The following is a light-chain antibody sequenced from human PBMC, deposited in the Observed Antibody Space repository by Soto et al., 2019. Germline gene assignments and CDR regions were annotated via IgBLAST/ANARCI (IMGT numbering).Light chain of an antibody. J-gene: IGKJ5*01. CDR2: DAS. Sequence: IQMTQSPSSLSASVGDRVTITCQASQDISDSLNWYQQKPGKAPNLLIFDASNLETGVPSRFSGSGSGTDFTLTIGSLQPEDFAAYYCQQSYSTPITFGQGTRLEI. CDR3: QQSYSTPIT. CDR1: QDISDS. V-gene: IGKV1-39*01.